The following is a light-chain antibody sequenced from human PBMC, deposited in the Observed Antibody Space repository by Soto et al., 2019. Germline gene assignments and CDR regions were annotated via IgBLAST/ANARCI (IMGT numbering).Light chain of an antibody. CDR3: QSYDNSLNHVV. Sequence: QSVLTQPPSVSGAPGQRVTIPCTGSSSNIGSFYDVHWYQQLPGTVPKLLIYGDNNRPSGVPDRFSGSKSGTAASLAFTGLQAEDEADYYCQSYDNSLNHVVFGGGTQLTVL. CDR2: GDN. V-gene: IGLV1-40*01. J-gene: IGLJ2*01. CDR1: SSNIGSFYD.